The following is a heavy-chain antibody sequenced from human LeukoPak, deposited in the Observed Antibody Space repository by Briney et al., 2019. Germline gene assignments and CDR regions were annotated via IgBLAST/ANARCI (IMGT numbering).Heavy chain of an antibody. CDR3: ARDYTDYGMDV. D-gene: IGHD3-16*01. Sequence: SQTLSLTCTVSGGSISSGGYYWRWIRQHPGRGLEWIGYIYYSGSTYYNPSLKSRVTISVDTSKNQFSLKLSPVTAADTAVYYCARDYTDYGMDVWGQGTTVTVSS. J-gene: IGHJ6*02. CDR1: GGSISSGGYY. CDR2: IYYSGST. V-gene: IGHV4-31*03.